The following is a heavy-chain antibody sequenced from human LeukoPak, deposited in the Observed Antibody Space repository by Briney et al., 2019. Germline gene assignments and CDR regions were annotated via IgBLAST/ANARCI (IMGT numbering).Heavy chain of an antibody. CDR1: GFTLSSYS. Sequence: GGSLRLSCAASGFTLSSYSMNWVRQAPGKGLEWVSSISSSSSYIYYADSVKGRFTISRDNAKNSLYLQMNSLRAEDTAVYYCAREWLQFDAFDIWGQGTMVTVSS. V-gene: IGHV3-21*01. D-gene: IGHD5-24*01. CDR2: ISSSSSYI. J-gene: IGHJ3*02. CDR3: AREWLQFDAFDI.